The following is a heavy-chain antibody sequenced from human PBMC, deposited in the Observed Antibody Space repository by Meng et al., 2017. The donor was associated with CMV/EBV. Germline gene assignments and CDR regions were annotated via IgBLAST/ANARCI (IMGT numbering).Heavy chain of an antibody. CDR2: ISSSSSYI. CDR3: ARAASGGSERWDYYYYGMDV. J-gene: IGHJ6*02. V-gene: IGHV3-21*01. D-gene: IGHD5-24*01. Sequence: GESLKISCAASGFTVSSNYMSWVRQAPGKGLEWVSSISSSSSYIYYADSVEGRFTISRDNAKNSLYLQMNSLRAEDTAVYYCARAASGGSERWDYYYYGMDVWGQGTTVTVSS. CDR1: GFTVSSNY.